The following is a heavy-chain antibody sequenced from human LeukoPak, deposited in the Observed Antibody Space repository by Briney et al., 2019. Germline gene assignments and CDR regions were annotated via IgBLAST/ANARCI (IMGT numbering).Heavy chain of an antibody. CDR3: ARGRYYYDISGYSTYYFDY. Sequence: GGSLRLSCAASGFTFSSYTMHWVRQAPGKGLEWVALISYDGSNEFYADSVKGRCTISRDNSKDTLFLQMNSLRPEDTAVYYCARGRYYYDISGYSTYYFDYWGQGTLVTVSS. CDR1: GFTFSSYT. D-gene: IGHD3-22*01. V-gene: IGHV3-30-3*01. CDR2: ISYDGSNE. J-gene: IGHJ4*02.